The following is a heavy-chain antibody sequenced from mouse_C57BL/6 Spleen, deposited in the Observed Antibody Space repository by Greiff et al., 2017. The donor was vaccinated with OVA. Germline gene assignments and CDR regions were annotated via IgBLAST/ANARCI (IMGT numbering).Heavy chain of an antibody. J-gene: IGHJ1*03. Sequence: EVKLVESGPGLAKPSQTLSLTCSVTGYSITSDYWNWIRKFPGNKLEYMGYISYSGSTYYNPSLKSRISITRDTSKNQYYLQLNSVTTEDTATYYCARGPSSFYWYFDVWGTGTTVTVSS. D-gene: IGHD1-1*01. CDR2: ISYSGST. CDR1: GYSITSDY. CDR3: ARGPSSFYWYFDV. V-gene: IGHV3-8*01.